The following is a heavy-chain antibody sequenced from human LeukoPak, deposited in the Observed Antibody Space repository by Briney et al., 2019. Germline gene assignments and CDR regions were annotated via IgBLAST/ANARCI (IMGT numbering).Heavy chain of an antibody. CDR1: GFTFSSYA. J-gene: IGHJ3*02. Sequence: PGGSLRLSCAASGFTFSSYAMSWVRQAPGKGLEWVSAISGSGGSTYYADSVKGRFTISRDNSKNTLYLQMNSLRAEDTAVYYCARDLQCGGDCHYDAFDIWGQGTMVTVSS. V-gene: IGHV3-23*01. D-gene: IGHD2-21*02. CDR3: ARDLQCGGDCHYDAFDI. CDR2: ISGSGGST.